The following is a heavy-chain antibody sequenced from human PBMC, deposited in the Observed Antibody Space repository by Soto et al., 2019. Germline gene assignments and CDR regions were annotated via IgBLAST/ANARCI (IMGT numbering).Heavy chain of an antibody. J-gene: IGHJ4*02. CDR1: GYTFTSYG. CDR2: ISAYNGNT. CDR3: ARDLGVYSSSWYTLFDY. V-gene: IGHV1-18*04. Sequence: QVQLVQSGAEVKKPGASVKVSCKASGYTFTSYGISWVRQAPGQGLEWMGWISAYNGNTNYAQKLQGRVTMTTDTATSTAYMELRSLRSDDTAVYYCARDLGVYSSSWYTLFDYWGQGTLVTVSS. D-gene: IGHD6-13*01.